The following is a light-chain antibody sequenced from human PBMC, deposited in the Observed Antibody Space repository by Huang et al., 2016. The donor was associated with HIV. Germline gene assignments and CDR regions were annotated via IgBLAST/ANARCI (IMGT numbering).Light chain of an antibody. CDR3: QNYNDWLYT. Sequence: MVMTQSPATLSVSPGERATLSCRASQSVGTGLAWYQVKPGQAPRLLIVDAATRATGTPARFSGSGSGTDFTLSISSLQSEDFAVYYCQNYNDWLYTFGQGTKVEIK. V-gene: IGKV3-15*01. CDR1: QSVGTG. J-gene: IGKJ2*01. CDR2: DAA.